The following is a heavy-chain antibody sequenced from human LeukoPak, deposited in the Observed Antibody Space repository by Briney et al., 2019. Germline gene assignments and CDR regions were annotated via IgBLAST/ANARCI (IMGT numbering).Heavy chain of an antibody. CDR3: SGGGGSYYDY. CDR2: IYTSGST. CDR1: GGSISSYY. D-gene: IGHD3-10*01. V-gene: IGHV4-4*07. Sequence: SETLSLTCTVSGGSISSYYWSWIRQPAGKGLEWIGRIYTSGSTNYNPSLKSRVTISVDTSKNQFSLKLSSVTSADTAVDYCSGGGGSYYDYWGQGTLVTVSS. J-gene: IGHJ4*02.